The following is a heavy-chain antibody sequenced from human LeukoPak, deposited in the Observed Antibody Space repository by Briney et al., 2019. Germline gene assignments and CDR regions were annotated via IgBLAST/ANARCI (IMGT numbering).Heavy chain of an antibody. CDR3: ARDRQEGGMRVSSFEF. CDR1: GGSLSSGDYY. Sequence: PSETLSLTCTVSGGSLSSGDYYWSWVRQPAGKGLEWIGRIYSSVSTRYSPSLQYNPSLKSRVTISKDPSRNQFSLNLNSVTAADTAIYYCARDRQEGGMRVSSFEFWGQGTPVTVSS. J-gene: IGHJ4*02. D-gene: IGHD2-15*01. V-gene: IGHV4-61*02. CDR2: IYSSVSTRYSPSL.